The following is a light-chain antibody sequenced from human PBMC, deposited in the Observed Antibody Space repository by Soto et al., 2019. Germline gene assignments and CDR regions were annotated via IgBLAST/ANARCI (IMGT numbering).Light chain of an antibody. CDR2: AAS. Sequence: DIQMTQSPSSLSASVGDSVTTTCRASQVITNYLAWYQQKPGKVPKLLIYAASTLQSGVPSRFSGSGSGTDFTLTISSLQPEDVATYYCQKYNSARWTFGQGTKVDIK. CDR3: QKYNSARWT. V-gene: IGKV1-27*01. J-gene: IGKJ1*01. CDR1: QVITNY.